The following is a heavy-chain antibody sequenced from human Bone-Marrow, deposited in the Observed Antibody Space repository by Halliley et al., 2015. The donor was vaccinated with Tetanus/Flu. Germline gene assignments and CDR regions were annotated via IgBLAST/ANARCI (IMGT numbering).Heavy chain of an antibody. Sequence: YIYNPGSTTYYNPSLKSRVTISVDTSQKQFSLNLKSVTAADTAVYFCARSLHSASGSYTEYFQHWGQGTLVTVSS. CDR3: ARSLHSASGSYTEYFQH. CDR2: IYNPGST. V-gene: IGHV4-31*02. J-gene: IGHJ1*01. D-gene: IGHD3-10*01.